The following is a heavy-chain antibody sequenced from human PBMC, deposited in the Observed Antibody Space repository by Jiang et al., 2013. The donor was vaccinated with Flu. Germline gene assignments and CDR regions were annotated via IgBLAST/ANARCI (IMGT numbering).Heavy chain of an antibody. CDR1: GGSISSSGYY. J-gene: IGHJ4*02. CDR3: ARQGYDFWSGYWYYFDY. V-gene: IGHV4-39*01. CDR2: IYFSGST. D-gene: IGHD3-3*01. Sequence: SLTCTVSGGSISSSGYYWGWIRQPPGKGLEWIGSIYFSGSTYYNPSLKSRITISVDTSKNQFSLKLSSVTAADTAVYYCARQGYDFWSGYWYYFDYWGQGTLVTVSS.